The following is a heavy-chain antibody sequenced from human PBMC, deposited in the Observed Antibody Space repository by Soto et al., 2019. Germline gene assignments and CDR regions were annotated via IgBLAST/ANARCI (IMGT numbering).Heavy chain of an antibody. J-gene: IGHJ4*02. CDR1: GGSISSYY. D-gene: IGHD3-10*01. CDR2: IYTSGST. V-gene: IGHV4-4*07. Sequence: SETLSLTCTVSGGSISSYYWGWIRQPAGKGLEWIGRIYTSGSTNYNPSLKSRVTMSVDTSKNQFSLKLSSVTAADTAVYYCARDRYYGSGSSGVDYWGQGTLVTVSS. CDR3: ARDRYYGSGSSGVDY.